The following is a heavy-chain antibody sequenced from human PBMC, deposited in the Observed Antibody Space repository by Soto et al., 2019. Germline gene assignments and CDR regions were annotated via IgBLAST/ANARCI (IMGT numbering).Heavy chain of an antibody. D-gene: IGHD4-17*01. J-gene: IGHJ6*02. V-gene: IGHV1-18*01. CDR2: ISAYNGNT. Sequence: QVQLVQSGAEVKKPGASVKVSCKASGYTFTSYGISWVRQAPGQGLEWMGWISAYNGNTNYAQKLQGRVTMTTDTSTSTAYMELRSLRSDDTAVYYCAREKIPDYGYYVYYYYGMDVWGQGTTVTVSS. CDR1: GYTFTSYG. CDR3: AREKIPDYGYYVYYYYGMDV.